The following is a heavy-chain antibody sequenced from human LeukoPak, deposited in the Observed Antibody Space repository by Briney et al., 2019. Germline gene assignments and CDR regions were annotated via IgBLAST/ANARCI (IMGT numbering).Heavy chain of an antibody. CDR2: MNPNRGNT. V-gene: IGHV1-8*01. D-gene: IGHD2-2*01. Sequence: ASVKVSCKASGYTFTSYDINWVRQATGQGLEGMGWMNPNRGNTGYAQKFQGRVTMTRNTDISTAYMELSSLRSEDTAVYYCARGLPRYCSSTSCYPNWFDPWGQGTLVTVSS. J-gene: IGHJ5*02. CDR3: ARGLPRYCSSTSCYPNWFDP. CDR1: GYTFTSYD.